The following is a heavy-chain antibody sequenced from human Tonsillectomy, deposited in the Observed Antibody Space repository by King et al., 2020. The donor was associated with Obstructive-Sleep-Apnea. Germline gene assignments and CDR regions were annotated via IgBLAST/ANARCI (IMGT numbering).Heavy chain of an antibody. J-gene: IGHJ4*02. CDR3: ARDRSAIVGTNYFGS. D-gene: IGHD1-26*01. V-gene: IGHV3-30*04. CDR2: ISYHGSEK. Sequence: VQLVESGGGVVQPGGSLRLSCAASGFTFSDYALHWVRQAPGKGLEWVAVISYHGSEKYYADSVQGRFIISRDTSMDTLYLQMNSLRPDDTAVYYCARDRSAIVGTNYFGSWGRGTLVTVSS. CDR1: GFTFSDYA.